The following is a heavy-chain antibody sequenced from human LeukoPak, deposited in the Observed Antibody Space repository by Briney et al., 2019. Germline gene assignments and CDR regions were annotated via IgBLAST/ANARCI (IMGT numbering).Heavy chain of an antibody. CDR2: INHSGST. J-gene: IGHJ5*02. V-gene: IGHV4-34*01. D-gene: IGHD3-10*01. CDR3: ARALPVLLWFGELLFRGNSDWFDP. CDR1: GGSFSGYY. Sequence: SETLSLTCAVYGGSFSGYYWSWIRQPPGKGLEWIGEINHSGSTNYNPSLKSRVTISVDTSKNQFSLKLSSVTAADTAVYYCARALPVLLWFGELLFRGNSDWFDPWGQGTLGTVSS.